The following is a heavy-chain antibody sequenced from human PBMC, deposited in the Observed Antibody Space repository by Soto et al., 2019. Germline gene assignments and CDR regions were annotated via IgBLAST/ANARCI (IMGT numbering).Heavy chain of an antibody. Sequence: SETLSLTCVVSGGSLSDYFWSWIRQPPGMALEWVGDINHLGSINYNPSLKSQFSISVDRSKNQFSLKLSSVTAADTAVYYCARGQGAAAGHSNFDYWGQGALVTVSS. V-gene: IGHV4-34*01. CDR3: ARGQGAAAGHSNFDY. CDR1: GGSLSDYF. CDR2: INHLGSI. D-gene: IGHD6-13*01. J-gene: IGHJ4*02.